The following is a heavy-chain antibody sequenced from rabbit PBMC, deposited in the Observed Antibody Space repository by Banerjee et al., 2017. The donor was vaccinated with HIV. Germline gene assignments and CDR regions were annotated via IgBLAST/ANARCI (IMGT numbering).Heavy chain of an antibody. CDR1: GFSFSNKYV. CDR3: ARDLAAVIGWNFGL. Sequence: QSLEESGGDLVKPGASLTLTCTASGFSFSNKYVMCWVRQAPGKGLEWIACIDTDSGSSYYASWAKGRFTISKTSSTTVTLQMTSLTAADTATYFCARDLAAVIGWNFGLWGQGTLVTVS. V-gene: IGHV1S40*01. J-gene: IGHJ3*01. CDR2: IDTDSGSS. D-gene: IGHD1-1*01.